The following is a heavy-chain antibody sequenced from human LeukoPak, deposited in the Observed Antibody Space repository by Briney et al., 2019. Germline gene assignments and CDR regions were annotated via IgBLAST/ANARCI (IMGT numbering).Heavy chain of an antibody. CDR1: GGSISGHY. Sequence: SETLSLTCAVSGGSISGHYWTWIRQPPGKGLEWIGQIHYSGRPDYNPSLKSRVTISVDTSKNQLSLKVTSVTGADTAVYYCARFGVDYDMDVWGQGTTVTVSS. J-gene: IGHJ6*02. D-gene: IGHD3-16*01. CDR3: ARFGVDYDMDV. V-gene: IGHV4-59*11. CDR2: IHYSGRP.